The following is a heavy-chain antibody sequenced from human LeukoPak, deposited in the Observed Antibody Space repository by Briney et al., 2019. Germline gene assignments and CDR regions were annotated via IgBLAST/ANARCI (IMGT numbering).Heavy chain of an antibody. Sequence: GAPVKVFCKASGGTFSSYTISWVRQAPGQRLEWLXXIIPVFGTADYAQKFQGRVTITAGKSTSTAFMELSSLRSEDTAVYYCARDGYSSGQTRAFDIWGQGTMVTVSS. CDR3: ARDGYSSGQTRAFDI. V-gene: IGHV1-69*06. J-gene: IGHJ3*02. D-gene: IGHD6-19*01. CDR2: IIPVFGTA. CDR1: GGTFSSYT.